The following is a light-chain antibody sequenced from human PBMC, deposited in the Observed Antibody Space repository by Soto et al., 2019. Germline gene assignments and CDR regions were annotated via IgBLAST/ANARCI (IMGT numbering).Light chain of an antibody. Sequence: QSALTQPASVSGSPGQSITISCTGTSSDLGSYNLVSWYQQHPGKAPKLMIYEGSKRPSGVSNRFSGSKSGNTASLTISGLQTEDEADYFCCSYAGSSPLFGGGTKLTLL. CDR3: CSYAGSSPL. V-gene: IGLV2-23*01. CDR2: EGS. J-gene: IGLJ2*01. CDR1: SSDLGSYNL.